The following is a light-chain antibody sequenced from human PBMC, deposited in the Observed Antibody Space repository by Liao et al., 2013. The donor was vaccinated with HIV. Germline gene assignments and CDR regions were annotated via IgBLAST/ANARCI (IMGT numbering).Light chain of an antibody. CDR3: QAWDSSVV. CDR1: KLGDKY. J-gene: IGLJ2*01. V-gene: IGLV3-1*01. CDR2: HDT. Sequence: SYELTQPPSVSVSPGQTASITCSGGKLGDKYASWYQQKPGQSPVLVIYHDTKRPSGIPERFSGSNSGNTATLTISGTQAMDEADYYCQAWDSSVVFGGGTKLTVL.